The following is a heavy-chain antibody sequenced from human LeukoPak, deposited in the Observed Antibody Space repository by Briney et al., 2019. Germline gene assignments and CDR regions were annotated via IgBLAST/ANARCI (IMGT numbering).Heavy chain of an antibody. CDR1: GYSFTNYW. D-gene: IGHD1-26*01. CDR2: IYPGDSDT. CDR3: ARHGRRVSARYSYMDV. Sequence: PGESLKISCKGSGYSFTNYWIGWVRQMPGKGLEWMGIIYPGDSDTRYSPSFQGQVTISADKSISTAYLQWSSLRASDTAMYHCARHGRRVSARYSYMDVWGKGTTVTVSS. V-gene: IGHV5-51*01. J-gene: IGHJ6*03.